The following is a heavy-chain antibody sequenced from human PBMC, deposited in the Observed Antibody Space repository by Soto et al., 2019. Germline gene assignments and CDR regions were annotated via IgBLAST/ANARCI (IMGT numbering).Heavy chain of an antibody. D-gene: IGHD1-7*01. V-gene: IGHV5-10-1*01. CDR1: GYSFTSYW. Sequence: GEALKISCEGSGYSFTSYWISWVRQMPGKGLEWMGRIDPSPSYTNYSPSFQGHVTISADKSISTAYLQWSSLKASDTAMYYCARRGITGTTGKNYYYYGMDVWGQGTTVTVSS. CDR2: IDPSPSYT. CDR3: ARRGITGTTGKNYYYYGMDV. J-gene: IGHJ6*02.